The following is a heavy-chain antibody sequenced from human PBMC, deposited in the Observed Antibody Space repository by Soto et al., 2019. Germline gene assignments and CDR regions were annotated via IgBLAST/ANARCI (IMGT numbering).Heavy chain of an antibody. D-gene: IGHD6-13*01. CDR3: AKITKRAAAGRYEYYKYGMDV. CDR2: ISGSGGSS. J-gene: IGHJ6*02. V-gene: IGHV3-23*01. CDR1: GFAFSTYA. Sequence: GGSLRLSCAASGFAFSTYAMTWVRQAPGKGLEWVSVISGSGGSSYYAASVKGRFTISRDNSKNTLYLQMNGLRAEDTALYYCAKITKRAAAGRYEYYKYGMDVWGQGTTVTVSS.